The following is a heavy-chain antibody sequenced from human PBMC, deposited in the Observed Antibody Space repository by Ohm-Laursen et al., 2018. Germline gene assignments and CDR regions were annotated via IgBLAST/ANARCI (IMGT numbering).Heavy chain of an antibody. V-gene: IGHV3-74*01. CDR2: INSDGTST. CDR3: ARGRYGMGV. Sequence: SLRLSCTAAGFTFSGYWLHWVRQAPGKGLVWVSHINSDGTSTNYADSVKGRFTISRDNAKNTLYLQMNSLRAEETAVYYCARGRYGMGVWGQGTTVTVSS. J-gene: IGHJ6*02. CDR1: GFTFSGYW.